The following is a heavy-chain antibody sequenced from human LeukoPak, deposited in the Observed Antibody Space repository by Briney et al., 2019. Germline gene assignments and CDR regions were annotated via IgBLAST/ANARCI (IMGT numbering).Heavy chain of an antibody. CDR1: GFTFSSYS. Sequence: GGSLRLSCAASGFTFSSYSMNWVRQTPGKGLEWVSSISSSGGGTYYADSVKGRFTISRDNSKNTLYLQMNSLRVEDTAVYYCAKWRLVPRDPFDYWGQGTLVTVSS. D-gene: IGHD6-19*01. CDR2: ISSSGGGT. J-gene: IGHJ4*02. CDR3: AKWRLVPRDPFDY. V-gene: IGHV3-23*01.